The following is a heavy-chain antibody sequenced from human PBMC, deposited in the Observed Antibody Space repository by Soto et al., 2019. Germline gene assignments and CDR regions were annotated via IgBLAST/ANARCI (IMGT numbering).Heavy chain of an antibody. CDR3: ARSGVTGIVIPSHWFDP. CDR1: GDSIGGVGY. CDR2: ISSSGST. Sequence: SETLSLTCTVSGDSIGGVGYWSWIRQFPGRGLEWIGCISSSGSTYYNPALNNRISLSLDTSQNQFSLKLLSVTAADTAIYYCARSGVTGIVIPSHWFDPWRQGTLVTVSS. D-gene: IGHD2-21*02. J-gene: IGHJ5*02. V-gene: IGHV4-31*03.